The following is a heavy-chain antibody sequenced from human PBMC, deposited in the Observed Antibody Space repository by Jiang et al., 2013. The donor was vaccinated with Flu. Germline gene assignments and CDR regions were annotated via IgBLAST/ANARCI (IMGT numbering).Heavy chain of an antibody. V-gene: IGHV2-70*11. Sequence: KPTQTLTLTCTFSGFSLSTSGMCVSWIRQPPGKALGWLARIDWDDDKYYSTSLKTRLTISKDTSKNQVVLTMTNMDPVDTATYYCARGARNIEYYYDFDYWGQGTLVTVSS. CDR2: IDWDDDK. J-gene: IGHJ4*02. CDR1: GFSLSTSGMC. CDR3: ARGARNIEYYYDFDY. D-gene: IGHD2/OR15-2a*01.